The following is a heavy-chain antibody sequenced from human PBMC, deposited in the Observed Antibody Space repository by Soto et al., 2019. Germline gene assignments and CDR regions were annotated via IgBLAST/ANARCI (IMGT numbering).Heavy chain of an antibody. CDR3: ARDPPGGYCSSTSCYPSDAFDI. D-gene: IGHD2-2*01. J-gene: IGHJ3*02. V-gene: IGHV3-66*01. Sequence: GGSLILSCAAAGFTVSSNYMSWVRQAPGKGLEWVSVIYSGGSTYYADSVKGRFTISRDNSKNTLYLQMNSLRAEDTAVYYCARDPPGGYCSSTSCYPSDAFDIWGQGTMVTVSS. CDR1: GFTVSSNY. CDR2: IYSGGST.